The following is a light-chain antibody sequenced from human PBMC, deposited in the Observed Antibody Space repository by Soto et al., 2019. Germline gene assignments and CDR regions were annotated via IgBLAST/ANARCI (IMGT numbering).Light chain of an antibody. CDR2: GAS. Sequence: EIVMTQSPATLSVSPGERATLSCRASQSVSSNLAWYHQKPCQTPRLLIYGASTRATGIPARFSGSGSGTEFNFTISSLQSDDFAVDYCQPYNNWRPLTFGGGTKVEIK. CDR1: QSVSSN. CDR3: QPYNNWRPLT. V-gene: IGKV3D-15*01. J-gene: IGKJ4*01.